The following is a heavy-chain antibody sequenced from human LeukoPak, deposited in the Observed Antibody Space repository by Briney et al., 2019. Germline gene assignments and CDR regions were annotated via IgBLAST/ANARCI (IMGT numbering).Heavy chain of an antibody. CDR1: GFTFSSYS. CDR2: ITSSSSYI. J-gene: IGHJ4*02. D-gene: IGHD7-27*01. Sequence: GGSLRLSCAASGFTFSSYSMNWARQAPGKGLEWVSSITSSSSYIYYADSVKGRFTISRDNAKNSLDLQMNSLRAEDTAVYYCARENLWGSLDYWGQGTLVTVSS. V-gene: IGHV3-21*01. CDR3: ARENLWGSLDY.